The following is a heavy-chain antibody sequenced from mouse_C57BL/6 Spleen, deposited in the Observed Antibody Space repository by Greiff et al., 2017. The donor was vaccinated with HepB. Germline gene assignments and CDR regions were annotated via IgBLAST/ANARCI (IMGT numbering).Heavy chain of an antibody. V-gene: IGHV1-80*01. CDR1: GYAFSSYW. D-gene: IGHD2-1*01. CDR3: ARWPNYVPYAMDY. Sequence: VQLQQSGAELVKPGASVKISCKASGYAFSSYWMNWVKQRPGKGLEWIGQIYPGDGDTNYNGKFKGKATLTADKSSSTAYMQLSSLTSEDSAVYFCARWPNYVPYAMDYWGQGTSVTVSS. CDR2: IYPGDGDT. J-gene: IGHJ4*01.